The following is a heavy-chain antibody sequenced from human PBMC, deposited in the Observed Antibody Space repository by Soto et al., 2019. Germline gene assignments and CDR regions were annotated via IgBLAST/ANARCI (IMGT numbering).Heavy chain of an antibody. CDR2: INVGNGNE. V-gene: IGHV1-3*01. CDR3: TSSSERGY. Sequence: QVQFVQSGAEVKKPGASVKLSCKPSGYTYTEYAIHWVRQAPGQGLEWMGWINVGNGNEKYSQRVEGRVTMTRDASASTVYMEVGSLASEDTAVYYCTSSSERGYWGQGTLVTVSS. J-gene: IGHJ4*02. CDR1: GYTYTEYA.